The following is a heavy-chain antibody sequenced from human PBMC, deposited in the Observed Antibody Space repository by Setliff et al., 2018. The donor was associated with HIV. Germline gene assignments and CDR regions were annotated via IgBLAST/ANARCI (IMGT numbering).Heavy chain of an antibody. V-gene: IGHV4-59*01. J-gene: IGHJ6*03. CDR2: IYTSGST. CDR3: ARGDGTKYYYYYMDV. Sequence: SETLSLTCNVSGDSMSSYYWSWIRQPPGKGLEWIGYIYTSGSTDYNPSLKSRVTISVDTSKNQFSLKLSSVTAADTAVYYCARGDGTKYYYYYMDVWGKGTTVTVSS. D-gene: IGHD1-7*01. CDR1: GDSMSSYY.